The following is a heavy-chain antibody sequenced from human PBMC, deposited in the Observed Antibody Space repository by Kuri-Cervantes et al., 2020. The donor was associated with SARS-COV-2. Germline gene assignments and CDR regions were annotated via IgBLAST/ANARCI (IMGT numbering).Heavy chain of an antibody. D-gene: IGHD1-7*01. CDR1: GFTFSSYW. CDR3: ARDVTGTTSWFDP. Sequence: GESLKISCAASGFTFSSYWMHWVRQAPGKGLEWVSYISSSSSYTNYADSVKGRFTISRDNAKNSLYLQMNSLRAEDTAVYYCARDVTGTTSWFDPWGQGTLVTVSS. J-gene: IGHJ5*02. CDR2: ISSSSSYT. V-gene: IGHV3-21*05.